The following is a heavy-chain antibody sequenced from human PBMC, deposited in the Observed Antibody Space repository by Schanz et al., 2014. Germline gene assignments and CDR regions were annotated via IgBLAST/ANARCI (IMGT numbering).Heavy chain of an antibody. V-gene: IGHV1-18*01. Sequence: QVQLVQSGGEVKKPGASATVSCKASGYTFNNHGISWARQAPGQGLEWMGWISVYHGHTNYAEKVQGRVTMTTDTSTITAYMYLMSMISGDTAVFYCARGLHYDVETSFRSYAAFDFWRQGTEAAVS. J-gene: IGHJ3*01. D-gene: IGHD3-10*02. CDR1: GYTFNNHG. CDR3: ARGLHYDVETSFRSYAAFDF. CDR2: ISVYHGHT.